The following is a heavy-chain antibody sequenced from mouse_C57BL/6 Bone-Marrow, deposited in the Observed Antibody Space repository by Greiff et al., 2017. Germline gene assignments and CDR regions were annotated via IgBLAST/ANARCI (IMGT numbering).Heavy chain of an antibody. J-gene: IGHJ3*01. V-gene: IGHV14-4*01. Sequence: VQLQQSGAELVRPGASVKLSCTASGFNIKDDYMHWVKQRPEQGLEWIGWIDPENGDTEYASKFQGKATITADTSSNTAYLQLSNLTSEDTAVYYCTTIPNLFFAYWGQGTLVTVSA. CDR3: TTIPNLFFAY. D-gene: IGHD1-1*01. CDR1: GFNIKDDY. CDR2: IDPENGDT.